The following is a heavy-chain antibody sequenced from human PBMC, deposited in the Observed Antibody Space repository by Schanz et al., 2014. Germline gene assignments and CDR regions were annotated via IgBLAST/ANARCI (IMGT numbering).Heavy chain of an antibody. CDR3: ARDPQYYYGSGRGY. J-gene: IGHJ4*02. Sequence: QVQLVQSGSELKKPGASVKVSCKASGYTFRSYTVSWVRQAPGQGLEWMGRITPTLGKVDYAQKFQGRVTITADISTSTAYMELISLTSEDTAVYYCARDPQYYYGSGRGYWGQGTLVTVST. D-gene: IGHD3-10*01. CDR1: GYTFRSYT. V-gene: IGHV1-69*08. CDR2: ITPTLGKV.